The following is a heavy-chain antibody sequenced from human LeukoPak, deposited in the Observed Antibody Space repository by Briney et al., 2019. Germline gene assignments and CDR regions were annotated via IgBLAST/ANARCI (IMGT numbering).Heavy chain of an antibody. D-gene: IGHD3-22*01. J-gene: IGHJ1*01. CDR2: IYSRGGTI. Sequence: GGSLRLSCAASGFIFRRYDMSWVRQAPGKGLEWISYIYSRGGTIHYADSVKGRFTISRDNAKNSLYLQMNSLRAEDTAVYYCARDASRYYYDSSGTHFQHWGQGTPVTVSS. CDR1: GFIFRRYD. V-gene: IGHV3-11*01. CDR3: ARDASRYYYDSSGTHFQH.